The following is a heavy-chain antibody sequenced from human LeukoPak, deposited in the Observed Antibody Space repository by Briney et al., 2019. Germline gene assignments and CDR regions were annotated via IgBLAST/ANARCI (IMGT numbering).Heavy chain of an antibody. J-gene: IGHJ5*02. CDR1: GFTFSSYG. D-gene: IGHD4-11*01. V-gene: IGHV3-30*02. CDR2: IRYDGSNK. CDR3: AKESVTVWLDEGNWFDP. Sequence: GGSLRLSCAASGFTFSSYGMHWVRQAPGKGLEWVAFIRYDGSNKYYADSVKGRFTISRDNSKNTLYLQMNSLRAEDTAVYYCAKESVTVWLDEGNWFDPWGQGTLVTVSS.